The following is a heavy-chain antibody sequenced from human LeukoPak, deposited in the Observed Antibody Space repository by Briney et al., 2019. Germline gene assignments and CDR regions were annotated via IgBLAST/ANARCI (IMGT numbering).Heavy chain of an antibody. CDR3: ARHAYDSSGYYYSQIDY. J-gene: IGHJ4*02. D-gene: IGHD3-22*01. CDR2: IYPGDSDT. Sequence: GESLKISCKGSGYSFTSYWIGWVRQMPGKGLEWMGIIYPGDSDTRYSPSFQGQVTIPADKSISTAYLQWSSLKASDTAMYYCARHAYDSSGYYYSQIDYWGQGTLVTVSS. CDR1: GYSFTSYW. V-gene: IGHV5-51*01.